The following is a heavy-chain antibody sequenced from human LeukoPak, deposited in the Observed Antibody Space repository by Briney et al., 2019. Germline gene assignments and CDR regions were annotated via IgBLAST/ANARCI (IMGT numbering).Heavy chain of an antibody. V-gene: IGHV4-59*08. D-gene: IGHD6-19*01. CDR2: IYYSGST. CDR1: GGPISSYY. Sequence: SETLSLTCTVSGGPISSYYWSWIRQPPGKGLEWIGYIYYSGSTNYNPSLKSRVTISVDTSKNQFSLKLSSVTAADTAVYYCARLYSSGWSKKLDYWGQGTLVTVSS. CDR3: ARLYSSGWSKKLDY. J-gene: IGHJ4*02.